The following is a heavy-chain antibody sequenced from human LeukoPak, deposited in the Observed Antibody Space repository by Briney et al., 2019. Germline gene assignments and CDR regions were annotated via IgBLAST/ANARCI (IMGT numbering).Heavy chain of an antibody. Sequence: SEPLSLTCAVSGYSISSGYYWGWIRQPPGKGLEWIGSIYHSGSTYYNPSLKSRVTISVDTSKNQFSLKLSSVTAADTAVYYCARKNSGYDYYFDYWGQGTLVTVSS. D-gene: IGHD5-12*01. CDR3: ARKNSGYDYYFDY. CDR2: IYHSGST. CDR1: GYSISSGYY. V-gene: IGHV4-38-2*01. J-gene: IGHJ4*02.